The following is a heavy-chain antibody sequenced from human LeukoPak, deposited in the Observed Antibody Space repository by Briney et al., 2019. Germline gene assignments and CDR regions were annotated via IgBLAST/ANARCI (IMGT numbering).Heavy chain of an antibody. CDR3: ARETTVTSGWFDP. V-gene: IGHV3-21*01. Sequence: GGSLRLSCAASGFTFSSYSMNWVRQAPGKGLEWVSSISSSSDYIYFADSVKGRFTISRDNAKNSRYLQMNSLRAEDTAVYYCARETTVTSGWFDPWGQGTLVTVSS. J-gene: IGHJ5*02. CDR2: ISSSSDYI. CDR1: GFTFSSYS. D-gene: IGHD4-17*01.